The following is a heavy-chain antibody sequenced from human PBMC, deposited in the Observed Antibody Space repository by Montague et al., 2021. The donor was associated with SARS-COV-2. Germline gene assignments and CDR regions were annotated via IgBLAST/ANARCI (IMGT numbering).Heavy chain of an antibody. V-gene: IGHV4-4*02. CDR2: IHHTGIT. CDR1: GASVTSINW. CDR3: ASHFVWQQLST. D-gene: IGHD6-13*01. Sequence: SETLSLTCAVSGASVTSINWWSWVRQPPGRGLEWIAEIHHTGITNFNPSLRSRVSISLDTSKNQFSLILTSVTAADTAMYYCASHFVWQQLSTWGQGTLVSVSS. J-gene: IGHJ4*02.